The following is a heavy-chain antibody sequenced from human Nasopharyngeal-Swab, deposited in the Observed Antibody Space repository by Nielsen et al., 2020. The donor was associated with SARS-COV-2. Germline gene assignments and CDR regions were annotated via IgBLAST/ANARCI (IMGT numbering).Heavy chain of an antibody. Sequence: SVKVSCKASGGTFSSYATSWVRQAPGQGLEWMGGIIPIFGTANYAQKFQGRVTITADKSTSTAYMELSSLRSEDTAVYYCASPHNWGDAFDIWGQGTMVTVSS. V-gene: IGHV1-69*06. J-gene: IGHJ3*02. D-gene: IGHD7-27*01. CDR3: ASPHNWGDAFDI. CDR1: GGTFSSYA. CDR2: IIPIFGTA.